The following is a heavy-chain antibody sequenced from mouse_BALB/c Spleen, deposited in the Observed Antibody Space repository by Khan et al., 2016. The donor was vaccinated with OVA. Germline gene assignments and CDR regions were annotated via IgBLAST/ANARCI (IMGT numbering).Heavy chain of an antibody. J-gene: IGHJ4*01. CDR1: GYTFTNFG. V-gene: IGHV9-3-1*01. CDR2: INTYTGEP. D-gene: IGHD2-10*01. Sequence: LQQSGETVKISCKTSGYTFTNFGMNWVKQAPGKGLEWMGWINTYTGEPSYADDFKGRFAFSLETSASTAYLQINNLKNEDTATYFCARPPYFSNTMAYWGQGTSVTVSS. CDR3: ARPPYFSNTMAY.